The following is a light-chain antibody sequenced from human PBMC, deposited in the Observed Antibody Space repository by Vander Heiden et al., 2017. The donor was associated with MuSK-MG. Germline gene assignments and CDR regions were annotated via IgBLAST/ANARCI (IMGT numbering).Light chain of an antibody. CDR3: TPCTGSDTADVV. CDR2: EVS. V-gene: IGLV2-14*01. J-gene: IGLJ2*01. CDR1: SSDVGGYDY. Sequence: QSALTQPASVAGSPGQPITRSCTRTSSDVGGYDYVFCDQHHPGKASKLLIYEVSNRPSGGSTRFSGSKSGNTASLTISGLQTEDEAEYYCTPCTGSDTADVVFGGGTKLTVL.